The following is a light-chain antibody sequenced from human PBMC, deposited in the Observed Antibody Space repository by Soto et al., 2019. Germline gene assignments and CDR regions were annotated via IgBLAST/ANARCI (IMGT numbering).Light chain of an antibody. V-gene: IGLV9-49*01. Sequence: QLVLTQPPSASASVGASVTLTCTLSSAYSGYEVDWYQQRPGKGPRFVMRVGTGGIVGSKGVGIPDRFSVLGSGLNRYLTSKNIQGDDEGEYHGGEDHGSGSQFVYVFGTGTKLTVL. CDR2: VGTGGIVG. CDR3: GEDHGSGSQFVYV. CDR1: SAYSGYE. J-gene: IGLJ1*01.